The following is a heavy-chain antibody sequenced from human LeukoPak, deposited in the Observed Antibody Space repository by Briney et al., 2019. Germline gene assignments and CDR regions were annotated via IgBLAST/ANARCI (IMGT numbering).Heavy chain of an antibody. Sequence: GGSLRLSCAASGFTFSSYAMSWVRQAPGKGLEWVANIKEDGSVEDYMDSVRGRFTISRDNAKNSLYLQMDSLRAEDTAVYYCARDGTGGYFDYWGQGTLVTVSS. CDR3: ARDGTGGYFDY. V-gene: IGHV3-7*01. CDR2: IKEDGSVE. J-gene: IGHJ4*02. D-gene: IGHD3-10*01. CDR1: GFTFSSYA.